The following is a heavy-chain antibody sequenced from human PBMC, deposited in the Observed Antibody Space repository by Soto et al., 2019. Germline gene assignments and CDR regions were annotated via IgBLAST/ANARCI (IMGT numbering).Heavy chain of an antibody. D-gene: IGHD2-15*01. V-gene: IGHV3-23*01. CDR2: ISSSGGST. Sequence: EVQLLESGGGLVQPGGSLRLSCAASGFTFRSYVMSWVRQAPGKGLEWVSSISSSGGSTYNADSVKGRFTISRDNSKNTLYLKRTSLRAEDTAVYYSANDLSSAATAAYVQHWGQGTVVTVSS. CDR3: ANDLSSAATAAYVQH. J-gene: IGHJ1*01. CDR1: GFTFRSYV.